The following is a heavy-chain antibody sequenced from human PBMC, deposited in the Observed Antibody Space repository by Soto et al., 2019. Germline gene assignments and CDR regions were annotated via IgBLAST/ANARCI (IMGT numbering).Heavy chain of an antibody. D-gene: IGHD3-22*01. V-gene: IGHV1-69*13. J-gene: IGHJ4*02. CDR2: IIPIFGTA. CDR3: ARGDRYYDSSGYYWPIFDY. Sequence: GASVKVSCKASGGTFSSYAISWVRQAPGQGLEWMGGIIPIFGTANYAQKFQGRVTITADESTSTAYMELSSLRSEDTAVYYCARGDRYYDSSGYYWPIFDYWGQGTLVTSPQ. CDR1: GGTFSSYA.